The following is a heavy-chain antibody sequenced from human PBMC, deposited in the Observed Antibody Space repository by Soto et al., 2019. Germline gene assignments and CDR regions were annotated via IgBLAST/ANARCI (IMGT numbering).Heavy chain of an antibody. D-gene: IGHD3-22*01. Sequence: WASVKVSCKASGYSFTSYGISWVRQAPGQGPEWMGWISGHNGNTNHPQSLQGRVTMTTDTSRNTAYMELRSLRSDDTAVYYCARHRFNYYDDTVYYYFDCWGQGTLVTVSS. CDR2: ISGHNGNT. V-gene: IGHV1-18*04. CDR3: ARHRFNYYDDTVYYYFDC. CDR1: GYSFTSYG. J-gene: IGHJ4*02.